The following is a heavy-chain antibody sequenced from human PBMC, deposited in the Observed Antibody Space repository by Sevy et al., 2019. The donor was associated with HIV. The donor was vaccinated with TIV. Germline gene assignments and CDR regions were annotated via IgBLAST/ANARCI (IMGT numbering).Heavy chain of an antibody. CDR3: AATPVLRFLDYFDY. CDR2: ISSSSSTI. J-gene: IGHJ4*02. Sequence: GGSLRLSCAASGFTFSSYSMNWVRQAPGKGLEWVSYISSSSSTIYYADSVKGRFTISRDNAKNSLYLQMNSLRAEDTALYYCAATPVLRFLDYFDYWGQGTLVTVSS. V-gene: IGHV3-48*01. CDR1: GFTFSSYS. D-gene: IGHD3-3*01.